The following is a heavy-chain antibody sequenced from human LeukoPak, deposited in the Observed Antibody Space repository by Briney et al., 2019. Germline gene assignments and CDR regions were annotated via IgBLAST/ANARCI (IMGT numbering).Heavy chain of an antibody. V-gene: IGHV1-18*01. Sequence: GASVKVSCKASGYTFTSYGISWVRQAPGQGLEWMGWISAYNGNTNYAQKLQGRVTMTTDTSTSTAYMELRSLRSDDTAVYYCARADNQYSRDAFDIWGQGTMVTVSS. J-gene: IGHJ3*02. CDR2: ISAYNGNT. CDR3: ARADNQYSRDAFDI. CDR1: GYTFTSYG. D-gene: IGHD6-6*01.